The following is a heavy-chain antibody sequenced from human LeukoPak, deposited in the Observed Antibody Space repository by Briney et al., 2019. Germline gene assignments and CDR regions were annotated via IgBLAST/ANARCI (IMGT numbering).Heavy chain of an antibody. V-gene: IGHV1-69*05. CDR2: IIPIFGTA. D-gene: IGHD1-26*01. CDR3: ARGMGAPYYYYYYMDV. CDR1: GGTFGSYA. J-gene: IGHJ6*03. Sequence: ASVKVSCKASGGTFGSYAISWVRQAPGQGLEWMGRIIPIFGTANYAQKFQGRVTITTDESTSTAYMELSSLRSEDTAVYYCARGMGAPYYYYYYMDVWGKGTTVTVSS.